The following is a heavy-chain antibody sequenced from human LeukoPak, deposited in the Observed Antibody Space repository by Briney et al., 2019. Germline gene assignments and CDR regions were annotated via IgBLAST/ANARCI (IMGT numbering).Heavy chain of an antibody. D-gene: IGHD3-3*01. J-gene: IGHJ6*02. Sequence: SETLSLTCTVSGGSISSYYWSWIRQPPGKGLEWIGEINHSGSTNYNPSLKSRVTISVDTSKNQFSLKLSSVTAADTAVYYCARGRAGGVTIFKPHMDVWGQGTTVTVSS. CDR2: INHSGST. CDR3: ARGRAGGVTIFKPHMDV. CDR1: GGSISSYY. V-gene: IGHV4-34*01.